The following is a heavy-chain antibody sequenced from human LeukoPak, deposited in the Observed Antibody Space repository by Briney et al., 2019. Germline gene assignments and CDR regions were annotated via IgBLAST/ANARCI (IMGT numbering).Heavy chain of an antibody. J-gene: IGHJ3*02. CDR1: GGTFITYA. D-gene: IGHD1-26*01. V-gene: IGHV1-69*13. CDR3: ARGDGGARSAFDI. Sequence: ASVKVSCKASGGTFITYAISWVRQAPGQGLEWMGGIIPIFGTANYAQKFQGRVTITADESTSTAYMEMSSLRSEDTAVYYCARGDGGARSAFDIWGQGTMVTVSS. CDR2: IIPIFGTA.